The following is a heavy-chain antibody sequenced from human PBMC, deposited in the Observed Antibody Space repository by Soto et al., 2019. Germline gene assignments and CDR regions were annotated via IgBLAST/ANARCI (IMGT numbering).Heavy chain of an antibody. D-gene: IGHD2-21*02. CDR1: GNTFSNYY. J-gene: IGHJ4*02. CDR2: INPSGGHT. CDR3: ARGGHVVVVTAAFDY. Sequence: QVQLVQSGAEVKKPGASVKVSCKASGNTFSNYYIHWVRQAPGQGLEWMGTINPSGGHTTYAQKFLGRVTMTRDSSTSTLYMELTSLRFEDAAVYYCARGGHVVVVTAAFDYWGQGTPVTVSS. V-gene: IGHV1-46*03.